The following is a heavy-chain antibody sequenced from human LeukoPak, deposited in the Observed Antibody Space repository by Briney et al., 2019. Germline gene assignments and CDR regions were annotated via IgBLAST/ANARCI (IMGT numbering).Heavy chain of an antibody. CDR1: GGTFSIYT. D-gene: IGHD1-1*01. Sequence: SVKVSCKASGGTFSIYTISSVRHAPGQGLEWMGRIIPILGIANYAQKFQGRVTITADKSTGTAYMELSSLRSEDTAVYYCARGGNGVNSFDYWGQGTLVTVPS. V-gene: IGHV1-69*02. CDR3: ARGGNGVNSFDY. CDR2: IIPILGIA. J-gene: IGHJ4*02.